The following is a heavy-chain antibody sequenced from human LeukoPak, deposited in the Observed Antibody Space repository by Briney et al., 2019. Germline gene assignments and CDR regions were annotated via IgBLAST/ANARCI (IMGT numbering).Heavy chain of an antibody. CDR2: ISYDGNNK. CDR3: AKGQLLRFLEWLLGGIDY. V-gene: IGHV3-30*18. CDR1: GFTFSSNG. Sequence: QTGGSLRLSCTASGFTFSSNGMHWVRQAPGKGLEWVAVISYDGNNKYYADSVKGRFTISRDNSKNTLYLQMNSLRAEDTAVYYCAKGQLLRFLEWLLGGIDYWGQGALVTVSS. D-gene: IGHD3-3*01. J-gene: IGHJ4*02.